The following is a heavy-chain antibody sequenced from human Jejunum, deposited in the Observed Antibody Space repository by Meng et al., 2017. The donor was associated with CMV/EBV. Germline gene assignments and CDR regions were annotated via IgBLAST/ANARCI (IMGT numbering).Heavy chain of an antibody. CDR3: ARDFSYYSLDV. J-gene: IGHJ6*02. CDR2: IDWNGGTT. Sequence: SCAAFGFTFGGHGMSWVRQAPGKGLEWVSGIDWNGGTTAYADAVKGRFTISRDNAKNSLYLHMISLRAEDTALYYCARDFSYYSLDVWGQGATVTVSS. D-gene: IGHD2/OR15-2a*01. CDR1: GFTFGGHG. V-gene: IGHV3-20*04.